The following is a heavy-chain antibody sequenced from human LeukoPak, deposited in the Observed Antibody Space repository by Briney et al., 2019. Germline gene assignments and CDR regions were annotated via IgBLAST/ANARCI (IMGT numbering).Heavy chain of an antibody. D-gene: IGHD3-3*01. Sequence: PGGSLRLSCAASGFTFSSYWMSWVRQAPGKGLEWVANIKQDGSENYYVDSVKGRFTISRDNAKNSLYLQMNSLRAEDTAVYYCARDPITIFGVVIPDYWGQGTLVTVSS. CDR3: ARDPITIFGVVIPDY. J-gene: IGHJ4*02. CDR2: IKQDGSEN. CDR1: GFTFSSYW. V-gene: IGHV3-7*01.